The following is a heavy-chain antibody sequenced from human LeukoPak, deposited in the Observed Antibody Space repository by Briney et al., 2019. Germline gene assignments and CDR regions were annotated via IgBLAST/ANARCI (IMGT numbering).Heavy chain of an antibody. CDR3: TKESDYSNAAPEWGFDS. V-gene: IGHV3-23*01. Sequence: AGGSLRLSCAASGFTFDDYAMHWVRQAPGKGLEWVSGISGSSSHTADAESVKGRFIIFRDNSRNTLYLQMYSLRADDTAVYYCTKESDYSNAAPEWGFDSWGQGTLVTVSS. CDR1: GFTFDDYA. J-gene: IGHJ4*02. CDR2: ISGSSSHT. D-gene: IGHD4-11*01.